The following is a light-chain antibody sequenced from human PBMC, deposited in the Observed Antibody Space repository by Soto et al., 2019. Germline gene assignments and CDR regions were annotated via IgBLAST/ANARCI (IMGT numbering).Light chain of an antibody. J-gene: IGKJ1*01. CDR1: QSFSSSY. CDR3: QQYDSSPLT. V-gene: IGKV3-20*01. Sequence: ELVLTQSPGTLSLSPGERATLSCRASQSFSSSYLAWYQQKPGQAPRLLIYGASNRATGNPDRFSGSGSGTDFTLTISRLEPEDFAVYYCQQYDSSPLTFGQGTKVEIK. CDR2: GAS.